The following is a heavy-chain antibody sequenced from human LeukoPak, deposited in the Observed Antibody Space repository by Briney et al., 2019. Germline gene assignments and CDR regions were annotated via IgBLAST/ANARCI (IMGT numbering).Heavy chain of an antibody. D-gene: IGHD3-10*01. Sequence: SETLSLTCAVSGGSISSSNWWSWVRQPPGKGLEWIGEIYHSGSTNYNPSLKSRVTISVDKSRNQFSLKLSSVTAADTAVYYCARGQSMVRGVSINWFDPWGQGTLVTVSS. CDR1: GGSISSSNW. J-gene: IGHJ5*02. CDR2: IYHSGST. V-gene: IGHV4-4*02. CDR3: ARGQSMVRGVSINWFDP.